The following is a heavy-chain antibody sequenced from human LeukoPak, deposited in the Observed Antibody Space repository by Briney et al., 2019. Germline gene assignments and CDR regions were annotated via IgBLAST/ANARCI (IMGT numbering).Heavy chain of an antibody. D-gene: IGHD2-15*01. CDR2: ISAYNGNT. Sequence: ASVKVSCKASGYTFTSYGISWVRQAPGQGLEWMGWISAYNGNTNYAQKLQGRVTMTRNTSISTAYMELTSLRSEDTAVYYCARGAPGGYCSGGSCPFFDYWGQGTLVTVSS. CDR1: GYTFTSYG. CDR3: ARGAPGGYCSGGSCPFFDY. J-gene: IGHJ4*02. V-gene: IGHV1-18*01.